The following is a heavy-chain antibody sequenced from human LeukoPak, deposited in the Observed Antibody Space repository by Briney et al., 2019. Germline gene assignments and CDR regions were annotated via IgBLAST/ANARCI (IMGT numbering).Heavy chain of an antibody. CDR2: IKQDGSEK. CDR3: AREFYGDYVDAFDI. V-gene: IGHV3-7*01. D-gene: IGHD4-17*01. Sequence: PGGSLRLSCAASGFTFSNYAMSWVRQAPGKGLEWVANIKQDGSEKYYVDSVKGRFTISRDNAKNSLYLQMNSLRAEDTAVYYCAREFYGDYVDAFDIWGQGTMVTVSS. J-gene: IGHJ3*02. CDR1: GFTFSNYA.